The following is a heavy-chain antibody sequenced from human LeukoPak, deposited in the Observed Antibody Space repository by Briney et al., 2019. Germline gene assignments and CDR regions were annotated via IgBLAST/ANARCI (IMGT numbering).Heavy chain of an antibody. CDR1: GFTFGDYY. CDR2: IRSQGHGGTT. J-gene: IGHJ5*02. V-gene: IGHV3-49*03. Sequence: PGGSLRPSCTGSGFTFGDYYINWLRQAPGKGPEWVGFIRSQGHGGTTEYAASVKGRFTISRDDSKSIAYLQMNSLKTDDTALYYCSGHRHIFNWFDPWGQGTLVTVSS. CDR3: SGHRHIFNWFDP.